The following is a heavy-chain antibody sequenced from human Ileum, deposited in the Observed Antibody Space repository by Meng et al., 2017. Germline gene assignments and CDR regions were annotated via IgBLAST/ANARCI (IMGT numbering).Heavy chain of an antibody. CDR2: ISHSGSA. D-gene: IGHD4-23*01. CDR1: SGSISSKTY. CDR3: ARHGGYSQDF. V-gene: IGHV4-4*02. J-gene: IGHJ4*02. Sequence: QVQLQESGPGRVRPSGTLSLTCAVSSGSISSKTYWSWVRQPPGKGLEWIGQISHSGSAYYNPPLKSRVTMSVDKSKSQFSLMLTSVTAADTAIYYCARHGGYSQDFWGQGTLVTVSS.